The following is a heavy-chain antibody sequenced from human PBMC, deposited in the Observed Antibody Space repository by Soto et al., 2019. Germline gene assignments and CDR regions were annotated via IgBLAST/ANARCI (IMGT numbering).Heavy chain of an antibody. V-gene: IGHV3-23*01. Sequence: EVQLLESGGGVVQPGGSLRLSCAASGFPFSRYAMSWVRQAPGKGLEWVSAISGSGGSTYYADSVKGRFTISRDNSKNTLYLKMNTLTAEDTAVYYCAKDQWDHHWYFDLWGRGTLVTVSS. D-gene: IGHD1-26*01. CDR2: ISGSGGST. J-gene: IGHJ2*01. CDR1: GFPFSRYA. CDR3: AKDQWDHHWYFDL.